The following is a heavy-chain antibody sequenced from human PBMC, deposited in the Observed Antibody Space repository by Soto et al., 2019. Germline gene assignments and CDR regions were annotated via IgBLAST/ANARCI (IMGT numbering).Heavy chain of an antibody. CDR3: ARGLSDY. Sequence: QVQLQESGPGLVRPSETLSLTCTVSGGSVSSGSYYWSWIRQPPGKGLEWIGYIFYSGSTNYNPSLKSRVTISLDTSKNQFSLKLSSVTAADTAVYYCARGLSDYWGQGTLVTVSS. V-gene: IGHV4-61*01. CDR2: IFYSGST. J-gene: IGHJ4*02. CDR1: GGSVSSGSYY.